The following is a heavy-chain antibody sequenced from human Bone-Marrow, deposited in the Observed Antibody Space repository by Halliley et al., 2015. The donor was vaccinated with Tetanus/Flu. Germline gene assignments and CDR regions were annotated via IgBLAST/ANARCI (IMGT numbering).Heavy chain of an antibody. J-gene: IGHJ4*02. V-gene: IGHV3-53*01. Sequence: AASGFTVSSNYMSWVRQAPGKGLEWVSVLYSGGVTFYADSVKGRFTISRDNSKNTLYLQMNSLRAEDTAVYFCARDGRRFGESTLDYWGQGTLVTVSS. CDR1: GFTVSSNY. CDR3: ARDGRRFGESTLDY. CDR2: LYSGGVT. D-gene: IGHD3-16*01.